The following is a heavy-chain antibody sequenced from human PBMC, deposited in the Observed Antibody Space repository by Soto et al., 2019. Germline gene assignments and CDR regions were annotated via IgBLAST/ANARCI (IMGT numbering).Heavy chain of an antibody. V-gene: IGHV3-30*18. CDR3: AKDGSGVGDYGMDV. J-gene: IGHJ6*02. CDR2: ISYDGSNK. D-gene: IGHD2-15*01. CDR1: GFTFSSYG. Sequence: QVQLVESGGGVVQPGRSLRLSCAASGFTFSSYGMHWVRQAPGKGLEWVAVISYDGSNKYYVDSVKGRFTISRDNSKNTLYLQMNSLRAEDTAVYYCAKDGSGVGDYGMDVWGQGTTVTVSS.